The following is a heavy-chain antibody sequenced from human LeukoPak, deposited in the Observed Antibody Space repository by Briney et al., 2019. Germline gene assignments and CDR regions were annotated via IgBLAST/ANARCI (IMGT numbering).Heavy chain of an antibody. CDR2: ISSDGSST. V-gene: IGHV3-74*03. D-gene: IGHD6-6*01. CDR1: GFTFRNHW. Sequence: GGSLSLSCAASGFTFRNHWMHWVRHTPGKGLVWVSRISSDGSSTTYADSVKGRFTISRDNAKSTLCLQINNLRAEDTAMYYCARDQRVTGRPDIDYWGQGTLVIVSS. J-gene: IGHJ4*02. CDR3: ARDQRVTGRPDIDY.